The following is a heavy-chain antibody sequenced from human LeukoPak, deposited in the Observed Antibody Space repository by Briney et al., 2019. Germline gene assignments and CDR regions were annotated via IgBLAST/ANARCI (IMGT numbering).Heavy chain of an antibody. Sequence: SETLSLTCTVSGGSISSGGYYWSWIRQHPGKGLEWIGYIYYSGSTNYNPSLKSRVTISVDTSKNQFSLKLSSVTAADTAVYYCARHARSSSSIDYWGQGTLVTVSS. J-gene: IGHJ4*02. D-gene: IGHD6-13*01. V-gene: IGHV4-61*08. CDR1: GGSISSGGYY. CDR3: ARHARSSSSIDY. CDR2: IYYSGST.